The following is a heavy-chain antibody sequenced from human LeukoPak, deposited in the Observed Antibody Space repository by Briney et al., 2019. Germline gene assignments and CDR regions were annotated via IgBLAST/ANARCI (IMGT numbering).Heavy chain of an antibody. V-gene: IGHV1-69*01. CDR2: IIPIFGTA. D-gene: IGHD1-26*01. J-gene: IGHJ6*02. CDR3: ALVGATSPTAPYYYYYHGMDV. CDR1: GGTFSSYA. Sequence: SVKVSCKASGGTFSSYAISWVRQAPGQGLEWMGGIIPIFGTANYAQKFQGRVTITADESTSTAYMELSSLRSEDTAVYYCALVGATSPTAPYYYYYHGMDVWGQGTTVTVS.